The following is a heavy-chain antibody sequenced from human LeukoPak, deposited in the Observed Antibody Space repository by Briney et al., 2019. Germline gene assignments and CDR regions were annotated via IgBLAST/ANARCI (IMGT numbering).Heavy chain of an antibody. CDR2: IYRSGST. CDR3: ARDPVYYDSSGSQSIHWFDP. CDR1: GGSISSSSYY. D-gene: IGHD3-22*01. V-gene: IGHV4-39*02. Sequence: SETLSLTCTVSGGSISSSSYYWGWIRQPPVAGLQWIGSIYRSGSTYYNPSLKSRVTISVDTSKNHFSLKLSSVTAADTAVYYCARDPVYYDSSGSQSIHWFDPWGQGTLVTVSS. J-gene: IGHJ5*02.